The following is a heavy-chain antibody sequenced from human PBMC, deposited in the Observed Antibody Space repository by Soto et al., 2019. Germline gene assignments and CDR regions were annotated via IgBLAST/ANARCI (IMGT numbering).Heavy chain of an antibody. CDR1: GYNFNNHW. CDR3: ARLPIGPKNGWFDP. D-gene: IGHD2-8*01. CDR2: IYPGDSDT. Sequence: PGESLKISCNDSGYNFNNHWIAWVRQMPGKGLEWMGIIYPGDSDTRYSPSFQGHVTFSVDKSISTAYLQWSSLKASDTAMYYCARLPIGPKNGWFDPWGQGTLVTVSS. J-gene: IGHJ5*02. V-gene: IGHV5-51*01.